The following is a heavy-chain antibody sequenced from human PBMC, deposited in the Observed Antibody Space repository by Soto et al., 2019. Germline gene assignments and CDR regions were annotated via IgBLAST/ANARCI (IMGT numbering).Heavy chain of an antibody. V-gene: IGHV3-74*03. CDR1: GFTVSSNY. CDR2: LSSDGFGA. CDR3: ARDLGGPDY. D-gene: IGHD3-16*01. J-gene: IGHJ4*02. Sequence: GGSLRLSCAASGFTVSSNYMSWVRQAPGKGLEWVSRLSSDGFGAAYADSVKGRFFISRDIARNTLFLQMNSLRADDTAVYYCARDLGGPDYWGRGTSVTVSS.